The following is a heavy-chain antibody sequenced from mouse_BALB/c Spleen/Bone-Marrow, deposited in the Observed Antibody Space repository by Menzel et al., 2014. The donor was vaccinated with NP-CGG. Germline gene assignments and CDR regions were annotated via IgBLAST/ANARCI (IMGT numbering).Heavy chain of an antibody. CDR2: IDPETGGN. V-gene: IGHV1-15*01. Sequence: QVQLQQSGAELVRPGASVTLSCKASGYTFTGYEIHWVRQTPVHGLEWIGAIDPETGGNAYSQKFKGKATLTADKSSSTAYMELRSLTSEDSAVYYCTRNWDDYFDYWGQGTTLTVSS. D-gene: IGHD4-1*01. CDR1: GYTFTGYE. CDR3: TRNWDDYFDY. J-gene: IGHJ2*01.